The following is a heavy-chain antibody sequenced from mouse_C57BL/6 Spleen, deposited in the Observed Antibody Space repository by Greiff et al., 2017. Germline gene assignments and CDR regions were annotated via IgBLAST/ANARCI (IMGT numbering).Heavy chain of an antibody. CDR2: IYPGDGDT. J-gene: IGHJ2*01. Sequence: QVQLKQSGPELVKPGASVKISCKASGYAFSSSWMNWVKQRPGKGLEWIGRIYPGDGDTNYNGKFKGKATLTADKSSSTAYMQLSSLTSEDSAVYFCASWWLLRGYFDYWGQGTTLTVSS. CDR1: GYAFSSSW. D-gene: IGHD2-3*01. CDR3: ASWWLLRGYFDY. V-gene: IGHV1-82*01.